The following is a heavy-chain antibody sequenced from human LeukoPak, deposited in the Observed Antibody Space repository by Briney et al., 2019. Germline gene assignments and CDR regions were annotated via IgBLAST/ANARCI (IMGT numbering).Heavy chain of an antibody. D-gene: IGHD6-6*01. J-gene: IGHJ4*02. CDR2: ISPTGSTT. CDR3: ARGPNSNWSGLDF. V-gene: IGHV3-74*01. Sequence: GGSLRLSCTASGFSFSGHWMHWVRQLPGKGLVWVSRISPTGSTTSYADSVKGRFTVSRDNAKNTLYLQVNNLRAEDTAVYYCARGPNSNWSGLDFWGQGTLLTVSS. CDR1: GFSFSGHW.